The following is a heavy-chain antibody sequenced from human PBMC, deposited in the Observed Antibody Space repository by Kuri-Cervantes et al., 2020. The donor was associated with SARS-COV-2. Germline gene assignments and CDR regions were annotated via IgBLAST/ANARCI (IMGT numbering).Heavy chain of an antibody. V-gene: IGHV3-23*01. Sequence: GESLKISCAASGFTFSSYAMSWVRQAPGKGLEWVSDISGSGGRTYYADSVKGRFTISRDNSKNTLYLQMNSLRAEDTAIYYRARDQSITMIVVVNRDAFDIWGQGTMVTVSS. D-gene: IGHD3-22*01. CDR1: GFTFSSYA. J-gene: IGHJ3*02. CDR2: ISGSGGRT. CDR3: ARDQSITMIVVVNRDAFDI.